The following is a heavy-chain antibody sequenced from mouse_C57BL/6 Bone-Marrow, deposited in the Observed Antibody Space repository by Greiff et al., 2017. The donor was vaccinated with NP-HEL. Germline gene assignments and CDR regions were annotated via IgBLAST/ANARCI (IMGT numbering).Heavy chain of an antibody. CDR2: ISSGGSYT. V-gene: IGHV5-6*01. CDR3: ARRDYYGSSADWYFDV. J-gene: IGHJ1*03. Sequence: EVQLVESGGDLVKPGGSLKLSCAASGFTFSSYGMSWVRQTPDKRLEWVATISSGGSYTYYPDSVKGRFTISRDNAKNTLYLQLSSLKSEDTAMYYCARRDYYGSSADWYFDVWGTGTTVTVSS. CDR1: GFTFSSYG. D-gene: IGHD1-1*01.